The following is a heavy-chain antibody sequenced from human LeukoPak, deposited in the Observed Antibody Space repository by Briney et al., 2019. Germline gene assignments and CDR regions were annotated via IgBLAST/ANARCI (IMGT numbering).Heavy chain of an antibody. J-gene: IGHJ4*02. CDR1: GFPFSAYS. D-gene: IGHD1-26*01. CDR3: ARDLWGGATPLEY. Sequence: GSLRLSCAASGFPFSAYSMNWVRQAPGKGLEYIAYIGHTGVTTYYSDSVKGRFTVSRDNAKNSLYLEMNGLRAEDSAVYFCARDLWGGATPLEYWGQGTLVTVST. V-gene: IGHV3-48*04. CDR2: IGHTGVTT.